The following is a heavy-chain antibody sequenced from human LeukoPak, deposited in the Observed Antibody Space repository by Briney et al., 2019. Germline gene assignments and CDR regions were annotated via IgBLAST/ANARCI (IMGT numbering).Heavy chain of an antibody. V-gene: IGHV3-30*02. J-gene: IGHJ4*02. CDR1: GFTFSSYG. CDR3: AKSSGSYLDY. D-gene: IGHD1-26*01. CDR2: IHFDGNNK. Sequence: GGSLRLSCAASGFTFSSYGMHWVRQAPGKGLEWVAFIHFDGNNKYYVDSVKGRFTASRDNSKNTLYLQMNSLTAEDTAVYYCAKSSGSYLDYWGQGTLVTVSS.